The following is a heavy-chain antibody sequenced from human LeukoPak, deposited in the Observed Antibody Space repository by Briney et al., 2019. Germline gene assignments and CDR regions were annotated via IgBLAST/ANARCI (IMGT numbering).Heavy chain of an antibody. CDR2: ISYDGSSK. V-gene: IGHV3-30*18. Sequence: GGSLRLSCAVSGFTFSSYDMHWVRQAPGKGLEWVAVISYDGSSKYYADSVKGRFTISRDNSKNTLYLQMNSLRAEDTAVYYCAKGHTAMITQDNWGQGTLVTVSS. CDR1: GFTFSSYD. J-gene: IGHJ4*02. CDR3: AKGHTAMITQDN. D-gene: IGHD1-20*01.